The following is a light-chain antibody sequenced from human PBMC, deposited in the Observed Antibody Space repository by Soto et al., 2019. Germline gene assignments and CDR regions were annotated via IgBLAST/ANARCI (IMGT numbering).Light chain of an antibody. CDR3: QQYGSSPVT. V-gene: IGKV3-20*01. Sequence: EIVLTQSPGTLSLSPGERATLSCRASQSVSSSYLAWYQQKPGQAPRLLIYGASSRATGIPDRFSGSGSGTDFTLTIIRLEPEDFEVYYCQQYGSSPVTFGQGTKVEIK. J-gene: IGKJ1*01. CDR2: GAS. CDR1: QSVSSSY.